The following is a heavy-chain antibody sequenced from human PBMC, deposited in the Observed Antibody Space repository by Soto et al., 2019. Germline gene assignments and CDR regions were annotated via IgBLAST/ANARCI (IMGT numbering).Heavy chain of an antibody. J-gene: IGHJ6*02. Sequence: QVRLEESGPGLVKPSETLSLICSVSGGSVNNANYFWNWIRHHPANGLEWIGYIYYSGSTRYNPSFKTPPTLSIYTSKKQSSLMLNSVTVADTAVYFCARDADYGGSRGGMDVWGRGATVTVSS. D-gene: IGHD4-17*01. CDR1: GGSVNNANYF. V-gene: IGHV4-31*01. CDR3: ARDADYGGSRGGMDV. CDR2: IYYSGST.